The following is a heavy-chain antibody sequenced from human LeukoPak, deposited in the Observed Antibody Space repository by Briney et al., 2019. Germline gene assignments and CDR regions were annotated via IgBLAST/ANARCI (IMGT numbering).Heavy chain of an antibody. D-gene: IGHD2-2*01. J-gene: IGHJ4*02. Sequence: SVKVSCKASGGTFSSYAISWVRQAPGQGLEWMGGIIPIFGTANYAQKSQGRVTITADESTSTAYMELSSLRSEDTAVYYCARELGYCSSTSSPCWDYWGQGTLVTVSS. CDR2: IIPIFGTA. CDR1: GGTFSSYA. V-gene: IGHV1-69*01. CDR3: ARELGYCSSTSSPCWDY.